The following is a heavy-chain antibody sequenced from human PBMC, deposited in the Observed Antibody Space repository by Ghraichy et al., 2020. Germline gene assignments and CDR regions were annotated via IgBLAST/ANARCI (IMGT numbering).Heavy chain of an antibody. J-gene: IGHJ4*02. V-gene: IGHV3-7*04. Sequence: GGSLRLSCAASGFTLSDYWMNWVRQAPGKGPEWVAIIKQDGSEKHYVDSVKGRFTISRDNAKNSLHLQMNSRRVDDTAVYYCARASGWVIDYWGQGNLVTVSS. D-gene: IGHD2-21*01. CDR2: IKQDGSEK. CDR3: ARASGWVIDY. CDR1: GFTLSDYW.